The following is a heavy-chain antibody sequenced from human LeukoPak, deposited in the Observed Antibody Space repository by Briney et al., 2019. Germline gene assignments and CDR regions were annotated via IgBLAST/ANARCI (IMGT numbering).Heavy chain of an antibody. D-gene: IGHD2-2*01. CDR3: ARVEHCSSTSCYPPWFDP. Sequence: ASVKVSCKASGYTFTSYGISWVRQAPGQGLEWMGWISAYNGNTNYAQKLQGRVTMTTDTSTSTAYMELRSLRSDDTAVYYCARVEHCSSTSCYPPWFDPWGQGTLVTVSS. J-gene: IGHJ5*02. CDR2: ISAYNGNT. V-gene: IGHV1-18*01. CDR1: GYTFTSYG.